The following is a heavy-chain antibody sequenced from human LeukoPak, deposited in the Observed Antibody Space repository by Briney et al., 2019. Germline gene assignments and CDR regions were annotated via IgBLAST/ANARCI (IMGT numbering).Heavy chain of an antibody. J-gene: IGHJ4*02. CDR2: IYYSGST. Sequence: SETLSLTCTVSGGSISSSSYYWGWIRQPPGKGLEWIGSIYYSGSTTYNPSLKSRVTISVDTSKTQFSLKLTSVTAADTAVYYCAEYRSTSGYVDSWGQGTLVTVSS. CDR3: AEYRSTSGYVDS. D-gene: IGHD3-22*01. V-gene: IGHV4-39*07. CDR1: GGSISSSSYY.